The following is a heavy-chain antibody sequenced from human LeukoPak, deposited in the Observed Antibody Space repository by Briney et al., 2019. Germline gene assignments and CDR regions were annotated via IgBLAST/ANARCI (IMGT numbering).Heavy chain of an antibody. Sequence: ASVKVSCKASGYTFTSYGISWVRQAPGQGLEWMGWIGAYNGNTNYAQKLQGRVTMTTDTSTSTAYMELRSLRSDDTAVYYCARGRLKYYSSTSCYTSDEYWGQGTLVTVSS. CDR3: ARGRLKYYSSTSCYTSDEY. D-gene: IGHD2-2*02. J-gene: IGHJ4*02. V-gene: IGHV1-18*01. CDR1: GYTFTSYG. CDR2: IGAYNGNT.